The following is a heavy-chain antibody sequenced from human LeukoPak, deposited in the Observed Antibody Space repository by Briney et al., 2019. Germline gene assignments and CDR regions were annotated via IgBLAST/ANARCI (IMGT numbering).Heavy chain of an antibody. CDR3: ARVNIVVVPAANTYYYYYYGMDA. V-gene: IGHV4-39*01. D-gene: IGHD2-2*01. J-gene: IGHJ6*02. Sequence: SETLSLTCTVSGGSISSSSYYWGWIRQPPGKGLEWIGSIYYSGSTYYNPSLKSRVTISVDTSKNQFSLKLSSVTAADTAVYYCARVNIVVVPAANTYYYYYYGMDAWGQGTTVTVSS. CDR2: IYYSGST. CDR1: GGSISSSSYY.